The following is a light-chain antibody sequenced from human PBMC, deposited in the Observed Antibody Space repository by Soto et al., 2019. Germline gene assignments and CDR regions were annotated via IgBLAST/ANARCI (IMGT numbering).Light chain of an antibody. Sequence: EIVMTQSPATLSVSPGERATLSCRASQSLSSNLAWYQQKPGQAPRLLIYGASTRATGTPDRFSGGGSGTDFTLTISRLEPEDFAVYYCQQYGNSPTFGPGTKVDIK. CDR3: QQYGNSPT. V-gene: IGKV3-20*01. CDR2: GAS. J-gene: IGKJ1*01. CDR1: QSLSSN.